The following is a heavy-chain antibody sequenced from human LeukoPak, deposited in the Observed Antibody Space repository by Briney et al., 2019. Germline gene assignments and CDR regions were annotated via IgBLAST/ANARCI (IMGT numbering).Heavy chain of an antibody. Sequence: QPGESLRLSCAASGFTFSSYAMSWVRQAPGKGLEWVSAISGSGGSTYYADSVKGRFTISRDNSKNTLYLQMNSLRAEDTAVYYCATGYSSSWYSYYYYYGMDVWGQGTTVTVSS. CDR3: ATGYSSSWYSYYYYYGMDV. CDR1: GFTFSSYA. CDR2: ISGSGGST. V-gene: IGHV3-23*01. D-gene: IGHD6-13*01. J-gene: IGHJ6*02.